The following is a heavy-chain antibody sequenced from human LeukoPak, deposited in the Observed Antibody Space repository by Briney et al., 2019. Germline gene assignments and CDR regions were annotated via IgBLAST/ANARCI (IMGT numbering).Heavy chain of an antibody. CDR1: GYSFTNYW. V-gene: IGHV5-51*01. Sequence: GESLKISCKGSGYSFTNYWIGWVRQMPGKGLEWMGIIYPGDSDTRYSPSLQGQVTISADTSISTSYLQWSSLRASDTAMYYCARPRDADSYYFDYWGQGTLVTVSS. J-gene: IGHJ4*02. CDR2: IYPGDSDT. D-gene: IGHD5-24*01. CDR3: ARPRDADSYYFDY.